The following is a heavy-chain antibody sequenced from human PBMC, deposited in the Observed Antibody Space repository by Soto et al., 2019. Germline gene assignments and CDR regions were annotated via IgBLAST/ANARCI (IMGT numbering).Heavy chain of an antibody. D-gene: IGHD2-15*01. CDR3: ARAPVAPWHAFDI. J-gene: IGHJ3*02. CDR1: GGTFSSYA. V-gene: IGHV1-69*13. CDR2: IIPIFGTA. Sequence: GASVKVSCKASGGTFSSYAISWVRQAPGQGLEWMGGIIPIFGTANYAQKFQGRVTITADESTSTAYMELSSLRSEDTAVYHCARAPVAPWHAFDIWGQGTMVTVSS.